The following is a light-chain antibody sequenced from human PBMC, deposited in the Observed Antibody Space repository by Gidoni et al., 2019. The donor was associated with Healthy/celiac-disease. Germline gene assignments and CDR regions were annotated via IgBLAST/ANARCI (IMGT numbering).Light chain of an antibody. CDR1: QSVLYSSNNKNY. V-gene: IGKV4-1*01. Sequence: EIVMTQSPDSMAVYLGERATINCKSSQSVLYSSNNKNYLAWYQQKPGQPPTLLIYWSSTRESGVPDRSSGSGSGTDFTLTISSLQAEDVAFYYCQQYYNYPPYTFGQGTKLEIK. J-gene: IGKJ2*01. CDR2: WSS. CDR3: QQYYNYPPYT.